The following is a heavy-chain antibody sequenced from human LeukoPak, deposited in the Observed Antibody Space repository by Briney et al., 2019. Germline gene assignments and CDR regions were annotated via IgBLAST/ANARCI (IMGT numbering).Heavy chain of an antibody. D-gene: IGHD6-6*01. Sequence: PSETLSLTCAVYGGSFSGYYWSWIRQPPGKGLEWIGEINHSGSTNYNPSLKSRVTISVDTSKNQFSLQLSSVTPEDTAVYYCARGKYTSFDNWGQGTLVTVSS. CDR2: INHSGST. J-gene: IGHJ4*02. CDR3: ARGKYTSFDN. V-gene: IGHV4-34*01. CDR1: GGSFSGYY.